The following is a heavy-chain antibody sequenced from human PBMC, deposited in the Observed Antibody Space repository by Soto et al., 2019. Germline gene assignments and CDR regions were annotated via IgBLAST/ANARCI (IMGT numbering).Heavy chain of an antibody. Sequence: VASVKVSCKASGYTFTGYYMHWVRQAPGQGLEWMGWINPNSGGTNYAQKFQGWVTMTRDTSISTAYMELSRLRSDDTAVYYCAIHIAAAGLDYWGQGTLVTVSS. V-gene: IGHV1-2*04. CDR3: AIHIAAAGLDY. CDR1: GYTFTGYY. CDR2: INPNSGGT. J-gene: IGHJ4*02. D-gene: IGHD6-13*01.